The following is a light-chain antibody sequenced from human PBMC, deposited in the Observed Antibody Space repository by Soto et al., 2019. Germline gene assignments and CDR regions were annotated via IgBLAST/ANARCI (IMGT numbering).Light chain of an antibody. CDR3: AAWDDSLSGVV. V-gene: IGLV1-47*01. Sequence: QSVLTQPPSASGTPGQRVTISCSGSISNIGSNFIYWYQQLPGTAPKLLIYRNNERPSGVPDRFSGSKSGTSASLATSGLRSEDEADYHCAAWDDSLSGVVFGGGTKLTVL. J-gene: IGLJ2*01. CDR2: RNN. CDR1: ISNIGSNF.